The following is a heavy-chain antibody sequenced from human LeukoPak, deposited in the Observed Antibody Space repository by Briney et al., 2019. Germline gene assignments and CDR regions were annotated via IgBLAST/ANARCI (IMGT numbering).Heavy chain of an antibody. CDR2: TRNKANSYTT. J-gene: IGHJ4*02. CDR3: ARASGSYSGYFDY. D-gene: IGHD1-26*01. CDR1: EFTFSTYS. Sequence: PGGSLRLSCVAFEFTFSTYSMNWVRQAPGKGLEWVGRTRNKANSYTTEYAASVKGRFTISRDDSKNSLYLQMNSLKTEDTAVYYCARASGSYSGYFDYWGQGTLVTVSS. V-gene: IGHV3-72*01.